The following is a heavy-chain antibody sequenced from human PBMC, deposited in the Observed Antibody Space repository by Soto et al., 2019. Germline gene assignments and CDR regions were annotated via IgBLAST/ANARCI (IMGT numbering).Heavy chain of an antibody. CDR2: IYYSGST. CDR3: ARHVVDGDYVGYYYYYMDV. D-gene: IGHD4-17*01. CDR1: GGSISSYY. V-gene: IGHV4-59*08. J-gene: IGHJ6*03. Sequence: SETLSLTCTVSGGSISSYYWSWIRQPPGKGLEWIGYIYYSGSTNYNPSLKSRVTISVDTSKNQFSLKLSSVTAADTAVYYCARHVVDGDYVGYYYYYMDVWGKGTTVTVSS.